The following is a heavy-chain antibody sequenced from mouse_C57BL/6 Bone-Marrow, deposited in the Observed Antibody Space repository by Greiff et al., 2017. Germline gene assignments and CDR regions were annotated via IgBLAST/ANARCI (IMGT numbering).Heavy chain of an antibody. CDR2: INPYNGGT. CDR3: AHLPPYAMDY. J-gene: IGHJ4*01. D-gene: IGHD6-1*01. Sequence: SGPVLVKPGASVKMSCKASGYPFTDYYMNWVKQSHGKSLEWIGVINPYNGGTSYNQKFKGKATLTVDKSSSTAYMELNSLTSEDSAVYYCAHLPPYAMDYWGQGTSVTVSS. CDR1: GYPFTDYY. V-gene: IGHV1-19*01.